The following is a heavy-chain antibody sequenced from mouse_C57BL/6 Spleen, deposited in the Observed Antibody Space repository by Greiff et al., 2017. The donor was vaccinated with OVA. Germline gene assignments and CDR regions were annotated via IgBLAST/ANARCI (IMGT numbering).Heavy chain of an antibody. D-gene: IGHD2-1*01. Sequence: QVQLQQSGPELVKPGASVKISCKASGYAFSSSWMNWVKQRPGKGLEWIGRIYPGDGDTNYNGKFKGKATLTADKTSSTAYMQLSSLTSEDSAVYFCARGNSYGNDWYFDVWGTGTTVTVSS. V-gene: IGHV1-82*01. CDR3: ARGNSYGNDWYFDV. J-gene: IGHJ1*03. CDR1: GYAFSSSW. CDR2: IYPGDGDT.